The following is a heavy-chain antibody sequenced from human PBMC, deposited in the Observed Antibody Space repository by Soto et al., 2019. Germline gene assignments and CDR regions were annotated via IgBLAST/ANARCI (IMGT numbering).Heavy chain of an antibody. V-gene: IGHV3-23*01. CDR3: AKPVINSCYSSADY. Sequence: PGGSLRLSCAASGFTISSYAMSWVRQAPGEGLEWVSAISNSGDATYYADSVKGRFTISRDSSKNTLYLQMNSLRVEDTAVYFCAKPVINSCYSSADYWGQGTLVTVSS. CDR1: GFTISSYA. D-gene: IGHD2-15*01. J-gene: IGHJ4*02. CDR2: ISNSGDAT.